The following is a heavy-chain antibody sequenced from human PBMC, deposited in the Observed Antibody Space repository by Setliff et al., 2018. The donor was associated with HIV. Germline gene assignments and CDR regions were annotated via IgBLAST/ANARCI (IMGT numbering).Heavy chain of an antibody. V-gene: IGHV5-51*01. D-gene: IGHD1-26*01. Sequence: GESLKISCKGSEYRFTNYWTGWVRQMPGKGLEWMGIIYPGDSDTRYSPSFQGQVIISADKSISTAYLQWSSLKASDSAMYYCARFWNSGSYRDAFDIWGQGTMVTVSS. CDR3: ARFWNSGSYRDAFDI. CDR1: EYRFTNYW. J-gene: IGHJ3*02. CDR2: IYPGDSDT.